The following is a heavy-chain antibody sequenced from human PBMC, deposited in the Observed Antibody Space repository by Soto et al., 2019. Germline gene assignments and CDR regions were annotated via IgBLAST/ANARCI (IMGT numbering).Heavy chain of an antibody. D-gene: IGHD3-3*01. J-gene: IGHJ3*02. V-gene: IGHV3-23*01. Sequence: GGSVRLSCAASGFTFSSYAMSWVRQAPGKGLEWVSAISGSGGSTYYADSVKGRFTISRDNSKNTLYLQMNSLRAEDTAVYYCAKSSGVVLDPHDAFDIWGQGTMVT. CDR2: ISGSGGST. CDR3: AKSSGVVLDPHDAFDI. CDR1: GFTFSSYA.